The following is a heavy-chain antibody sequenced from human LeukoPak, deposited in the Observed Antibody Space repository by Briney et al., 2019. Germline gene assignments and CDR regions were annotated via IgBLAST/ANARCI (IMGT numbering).Heavy chain of an antibody. J-gene: IGHJ4*02. CDR2: IYYSGST. Sequence: PSETLSHTCTVSGGSISSGGYYWSWIRQHPGKGLEWIGYIYYSGSTYYNPSLKSRVSISADTSKNQFSLKLSSLTAADTAVFYCARTGSGRALDYWGQGTLVTVSS. D-gene: IGHD3-10*01. V-gene: IGHV4-31*03. CDR3: ARTGSGRALDY. CDR1: GGSISSGGYY.